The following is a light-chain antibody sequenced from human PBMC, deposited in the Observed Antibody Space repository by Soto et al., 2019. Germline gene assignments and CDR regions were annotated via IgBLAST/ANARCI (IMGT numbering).Light chain of an antibody. J-gene: IGKJ4*01. V-gene: IGKV4-1*01. CDR2: WAS. CDR3: QQFFNPPLL. CDR1: QSVLYNSNNQNY. Sequence: DIVMTQSPDSLTVSLGERATINCKSSQSVLYNSNNQNYLAWYQQKPGQPPKLLIYWASIRESGVPDRFSGRGFGKNFTLPINTLRVEVGPFFYCQQFFNPPLLFGGGTKLEI.